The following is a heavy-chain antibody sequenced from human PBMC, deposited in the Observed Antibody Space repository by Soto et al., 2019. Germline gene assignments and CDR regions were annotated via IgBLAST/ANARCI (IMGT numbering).Heavy chain of an antibody. CDR2: ISGSGGST. Sequence: PGGSLRLSCAVSGFSFSSYAMSWVRQAPGKGLEWVSAISGSGGSTYYAASVKGRFTTSRDNSKNTLYLQMNSLRAEDTAVYYCARIITMVRGVMAPSFDYWGQGTLVTVSS. D-gene: IGHD3-10*01. CDR3: ARIITMVRGVMAPSFDY. J-gene: IGHJ4*02. V-gene: IGHV3-23*01. CDR1: GFSFSSYA.